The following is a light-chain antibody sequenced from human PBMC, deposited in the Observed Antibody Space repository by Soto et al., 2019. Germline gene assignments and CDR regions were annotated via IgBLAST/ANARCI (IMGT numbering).Light chain of an antibody. J-gene: IGKJ1*01. V-gene: IGKV3-11*01. Sequence: EIMLTQSPATLSLSPGERATLSRRASQSVSSFLAWYQQKPGQAPRLLIYDASNRATGTPARFSGSGSGTDFTLTISSLEPEDFAVYYCQQRSNWPWTFGQGTKVDIK. CDR3: QQRSNWPWT. CDR1: QSVSSF. CDR2: DAS.